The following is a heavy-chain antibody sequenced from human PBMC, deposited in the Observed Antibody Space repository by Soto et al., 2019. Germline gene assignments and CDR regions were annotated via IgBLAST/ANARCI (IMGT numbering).Heavy chain of an antibody. J-gene: IGHJ6*03. CDR2: MNPNSGDT. Sequence: QVHLVQSGAEVKKPGASVKVSCKASGYTFTSYDINWVRQVAGQGLEWMGWMNPNSGDTAYAQEFQGGVTKSRNTSISIAYMELSSLRPADTAVYYCARGLKMLRVFGLKTYYYYYMDVWGKGTTVTLSS. V-gene: IGHV1-8*01. CDR1: GYTFTSYD. D-gene: IGHD3-10*01. CDR3: ARGLKMLRVFGLKTYYYYYMDV.